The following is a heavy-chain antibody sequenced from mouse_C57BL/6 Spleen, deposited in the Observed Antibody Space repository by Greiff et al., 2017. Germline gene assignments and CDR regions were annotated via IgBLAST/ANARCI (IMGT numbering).Heavy chain of an antibody. J-gene: IGHJ2*01. D-gene: IGHD2-4*01. CDR2: ISSGSSTI. CDR1: GFTFSDYG. V-gene: IGHV5-17*01. CDR3: ARGGLRLDYFDY. Sequence: EVHLVESGGGLVKPGGSLKLSCAASGFTFSDYGMHWVRQAPEKGLEWVAYISSGSSTIYYADTVKGRFTISRDNAKNTLFLQMTSLRSEDTAMXYCARGGLRLDYFDYWGQGTTLTVSS.